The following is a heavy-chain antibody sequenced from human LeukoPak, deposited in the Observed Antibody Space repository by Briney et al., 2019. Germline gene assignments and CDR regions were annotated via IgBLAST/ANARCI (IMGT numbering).Heavy chain of an antibody. CDR1: GFTFDDYA. D-gene: IGHD4-17*01. Sequence: GGSLRLSCAASGFTFDDYAMHWVRQAPGKGLEWVSGISWNSGSIGYADSVKGRFTISRDNAKNSLYLQMNSLRAEDMALYYCAKGMMTTVTPYYFDYWGQGTLVTVSS. V-gene: IGHV3-9*03. J-gene: IGHJ4*02. CDR2: ISWNSGSI. CDR3: AKGMMTTVTPYYFDY.